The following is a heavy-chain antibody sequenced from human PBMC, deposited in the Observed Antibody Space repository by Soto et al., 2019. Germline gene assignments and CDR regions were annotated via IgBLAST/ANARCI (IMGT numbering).Heavy chain of an antibody. CDR1: GFTFSSND. V-gene: IGHV3-53*01. Sequence: EVQLVESGGGLIQPGGSLRLSCEASGFTFSSNDMNWVRQAPGKGLEWVSLIWTSGSTAYADSVKGRLTISRDNSKSALYLHMSRLRAAETAVYYCATRPLLRGAPWGQGTMVTVSS. CDR3: ATRPLLRGAP. D-gene: IGHD3-16*01. J-gene: IGHJ3*01. CDR2: IWTSGST.